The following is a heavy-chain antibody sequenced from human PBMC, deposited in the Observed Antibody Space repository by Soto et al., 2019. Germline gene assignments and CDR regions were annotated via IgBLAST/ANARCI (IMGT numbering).Heavy chain of an antibody. J-gene: IGHJ4*02. D-gene: IGHD1-1*01. V-gene: IGHV3-15*07. CDR3: TTEADGTTYIDY. CDR1: GFTFSNAW. CDR2: IKSKGDGGTT. Sequence: EVQLVESGGGLVKPGGSLRLSCEGSGFTFSNAWMNWVRQAPGKGPEWVGRIKSKGDGGTTDYAASLKGRVSILRHDSNNTLHLHMSSLRTEDTAVYYCTTEADGTTYIDYRGQGTLVTVSA.